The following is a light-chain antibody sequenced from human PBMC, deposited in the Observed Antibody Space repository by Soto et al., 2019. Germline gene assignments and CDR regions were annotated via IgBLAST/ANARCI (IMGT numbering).Light chain of an antibody. J-gene: IGKJ5*01. V-gene: IGKV1-8*01. CDR3: QQYYSYSIT. CDR2: AAS. CDR1: QGISSY. Sequence: IQMTQSPSSLSASTGDIFTITCRASQGISSYLAWYQQKPGKAPKLLIYAASTLQSGVPSRFSGSGSGTDFTLTISCLQSEDFATYYCQQYYSYSITFGQGTRLEIK.